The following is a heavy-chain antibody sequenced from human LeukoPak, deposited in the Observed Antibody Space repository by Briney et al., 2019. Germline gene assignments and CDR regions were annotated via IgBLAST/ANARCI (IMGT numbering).Heavy chain of an antibody. J-gene: IGHJ4*02. CDR2: IIPIFGTA. V-gene: IGHV1-69*13. CDR1: GCTFSSYA. CDR3: AREGGYSYGHNLDY. Sequence: ASVKVSCKASGCTFSSYAISWVRQAPGQGREGMGGIIPIFGTANYAQKFQGRVTITADESTSTAYMELSSLRSEDTAVYYCAREGGYSYGHNLDYCGEGTLVTVSS. D-gene: IGHD5-18*01.